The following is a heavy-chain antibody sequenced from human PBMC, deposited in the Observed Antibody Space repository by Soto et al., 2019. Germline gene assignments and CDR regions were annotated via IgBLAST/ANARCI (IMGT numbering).Heavy chain of an antibody. V-gene: IGHV4-31*03. CDR3: ARAHSRGWQYFDY. CDR1: GGTISSGGYY. D-gene: IGHD6-19*01. Sequence: SETLSLTCSISGGTISSGGYYWNWIRQHPGEGLEWIGYIHYSGSTDHNPSLENRISISVDMSNNQFSLNLSSVTAADTAVYYCARAHSRGWQYFDYWGQGILVTVSS. CDR2: IHYSGST. J-gene: IGHJ4*02.